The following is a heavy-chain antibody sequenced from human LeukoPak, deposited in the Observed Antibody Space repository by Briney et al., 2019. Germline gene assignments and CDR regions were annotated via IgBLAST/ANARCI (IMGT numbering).Heavy chain of an antibody. CDR1: GFTFSSYW. J-gene: IGHJ6*03. Sequence: GGSLRLSCAASGFTFSSYWMSWVRQAPGKGLEWVANIKQDGSEKYYVDSVKGRFTISRDNAKNSLYLQMNSLRAEDTAVYYCARVMEYYYYYMDVWGKGTTVTISS. V-gene: IGHV3-7*01. CDR2: IKQDGSEK. D-gene: IGHD3-10*01. CDR3: ARVMEYYYYYMDV.